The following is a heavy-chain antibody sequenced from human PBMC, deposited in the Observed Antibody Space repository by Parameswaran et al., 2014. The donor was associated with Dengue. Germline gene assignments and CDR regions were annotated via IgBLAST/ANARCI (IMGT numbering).Heavy chain of an antibody. CDR3: ARDLRRGGPLGDERYP. Sequence: WIRQPPGKGLEWIGSIYYSGSTYYNPSLKSRVTISVDTSKNQFSLKLSSVTAADTAVYYCARDLRRGGPLGDERYPWGQGTLVTVSS. CDR2: IYYSGST. V-gene: IGHV4-39*07. D-gene: IGHD5-12*01. J-gene: IGHJ5*02.